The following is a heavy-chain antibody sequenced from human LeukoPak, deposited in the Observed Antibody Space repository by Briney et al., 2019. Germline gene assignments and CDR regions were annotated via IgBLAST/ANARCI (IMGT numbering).Heavy chain of an antibody. CDR2: ISYVGSNK. Sequence: GRSLRLSCAASGFTFSSYAMHWVRQAPGKGLEWVAVISYVGSNKYYADSVKGRFTVSRDNSKNTLYLQMNSLRAEDTAVYYCARALSRAVAGTDYYYGMDVWGQGTTVTVSS. V-gene: IGHV3-30-3*01. J-gene: IGHJ6*02. D-gene: IGHD6-19*01. CDR1: GFTFSSYA. CDR3: ARALSRAVAGTDYYYGMDV.